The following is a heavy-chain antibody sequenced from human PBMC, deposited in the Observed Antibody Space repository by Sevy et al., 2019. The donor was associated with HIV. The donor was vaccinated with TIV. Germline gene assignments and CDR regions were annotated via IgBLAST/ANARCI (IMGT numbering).Heavy chain of an antibody. V-gene: IGHV4-34*01. CDR3: ARVLRIAVAGVDS. CDR1: GGSFSGDY. Sequence: SETLSLTCAVYGGSFSGDYWSWIRQPPGKGLEWIGEINHSGSTNYNPSLKSRLTISVDTSKNQFSLKLTSVTAADTAVYYCARVLRIAVAGVDSWGQGTLVTVSS. J-gene: IGHJ4*02. D-gene: IGHD6-19*01. CDR2: INHSGST.